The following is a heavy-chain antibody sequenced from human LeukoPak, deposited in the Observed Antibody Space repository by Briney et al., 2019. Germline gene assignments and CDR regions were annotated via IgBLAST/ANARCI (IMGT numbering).Heavy chain of an antibody. J-gene: IGHJ4*02. CDR3: ARDAGGMLDYFDY. D-gene: IGHD3-16*01. Sequence: GRSLRLSCAASGFTFSSYAMHWVRQAPGKGLEWVAVISYDGSNKYYADSVKGRFAISRDNSKNTLYLQMNSLRAEDTAVYYCARDAGGMLDYFDYWGQGTLVTVSS. CDR1: GFTFSSYA. V-gene: IGHV3-30*09. CDR2: ISYDGSNK.